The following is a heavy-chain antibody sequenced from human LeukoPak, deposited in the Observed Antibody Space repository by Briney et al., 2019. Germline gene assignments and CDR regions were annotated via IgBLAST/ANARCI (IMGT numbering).Heavy chain of an antibody. CDR3: ARDLFSGAEMATFDY. J-gene: IGHJ4*02. CDR1: GFVFSTYA. V-gene: IGHV3-64*01. D-gene: IGHD5-24*01. CDR2: ISGNRGYT. Sequence: GGSLRLSCAASGFVFSTYAMHWVRQAPGKGLEYVSGISGNRGYTDYANSVKGRFTISRDNFKNTLYLQMGSLRAEDMAVYYCARDLFSGAEMATFDYWGQGTLVTVSS.